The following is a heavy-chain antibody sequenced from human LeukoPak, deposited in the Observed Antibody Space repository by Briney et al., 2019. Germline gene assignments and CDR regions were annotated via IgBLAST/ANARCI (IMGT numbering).Heavy chain of an antibody. J-gene: IGHJ5*02. CDR3: AKDRIASPPQGRFDP. V-gene: IGHV3-11*01. Sequence: GGSLRLSCAASGFKFSDYYMSWIRQAPGKGLEWVSYINSRGNTMYYADSVKGRFTVSRDNAKNSLYLQMNSLGAEDTAIYYCAKDRIASPPQGRFDPWGQGTLVTVSS. CDR1: GFKFSDYY. CDR2: INSRGNTM. D-gene: IGHD6-6*01.